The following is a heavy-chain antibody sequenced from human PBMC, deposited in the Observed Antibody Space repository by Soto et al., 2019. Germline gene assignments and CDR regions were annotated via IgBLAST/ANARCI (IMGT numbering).Heavy chain of an antibody. CDR1: GDSISSSNW. V-gene: IGHV4-4*02. CDR3: ARTVYGNDGLNFDY. D-gene: IGHD1-1*01. CDR2: IHHGGST. J-gene: IGHJ4*02. Sequence: QVQLQESGPGLVKPSGTLSLTRAVSGDSISSSNWWSWVRQPPGKGLEWIGEIHHGGSTNYNPSLKSRVTISVDESKNQFSRKLSSVTAADTAMYYWARTVYGNDGLNFDYWGQGTLVTVSS.